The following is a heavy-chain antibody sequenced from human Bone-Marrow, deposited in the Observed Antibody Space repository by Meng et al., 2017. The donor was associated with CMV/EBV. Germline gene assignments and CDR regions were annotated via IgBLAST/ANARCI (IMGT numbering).Heavy chain of an antibody. Sequence: ASVKVSCKASGYTFTAHYFHWVRQAPGQGLEWMGWIHPHRGDTNYAQQFQGRVTLTRDTSINTGYMELSRVRSDDTAVYYCARTGGYVLPMDVWGQGTTVTVSS. CDR1: GYTFTAHY. V-gene: IGHV1-2*02. CDR3: ARTGGYVLPMDV. D-gene: IGHD5-12*01. J-gene: IGHJ6*02. CDR2: IHPHRGDT.